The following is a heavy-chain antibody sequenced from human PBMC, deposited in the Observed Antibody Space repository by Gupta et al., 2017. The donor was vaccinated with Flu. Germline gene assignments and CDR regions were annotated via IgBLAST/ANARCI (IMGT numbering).Heavy chain of an antibody. CDR2: IWSDGNNK. CDR3: VRERGPFDGFDI. J-gene: IGHJ3*02. V-gene: IGHV3-33*01. Sequence: VRQAPGKGLEWVAVIWSDGNNKFYADSVKGRFTLSRDNSKNTMSLQMNSLRVEDTAVYYCVRERGPFDGFDIWGQGTMVTVSS.